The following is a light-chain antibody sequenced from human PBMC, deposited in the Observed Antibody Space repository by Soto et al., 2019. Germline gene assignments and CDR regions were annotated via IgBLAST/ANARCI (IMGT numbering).Light chain of an antibody. CDR2: DDN. V-gene: IGLV6-57*02. J-gene: IGLJ2*01. Sequence: NFILTQPPSVSESPGKTGTSSCTGISCIIASNYVHWYRQRPGSAPTTVIYDDNRRPSGVPDRFSGSIDSSSNSASLTISGLKTDDEADYYCQSYDGRNHVRFGGGTK. CDR1: SCIIASNY. CDR3: QSYDGRNHVR.